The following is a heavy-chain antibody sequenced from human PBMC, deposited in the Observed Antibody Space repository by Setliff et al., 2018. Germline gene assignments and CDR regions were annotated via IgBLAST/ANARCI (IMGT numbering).Heavy chain of an antibody. D-gene: IGHD3-22*01. V-gene: IGHV3-21*01. J-gene: IGHJ6*02. CDR1: EFTFSRYS. Sequence: PGGSLRLSCAAFEFTFSRYSMNWVRQAPGKGLEWVASISVSSSFIYYADSVKGRFTVSRDNAKNLLYLQMNSLRAEDTAVYYCARAGGGTYYSDVNSYYYYGMDVWGRGTAVTVSS. CDR3: ARAGGGTYYSDVNSYYYYGMDV. CDR2: ISVSSSFI.